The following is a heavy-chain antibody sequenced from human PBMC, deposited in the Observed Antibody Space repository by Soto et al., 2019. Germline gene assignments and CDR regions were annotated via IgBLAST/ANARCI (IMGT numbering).Heavy chain of an antibody. CDR2: IYYSGST. V-gene: IGHV4-61*01. CDR1: GGSVSSGSYY. D-gene: IGHD3-3*01. J-gene: IGHJ6*02. CDR3: ARGSPPYYDFWSGPLNGDYGMDV. Sequence: SETLSLTCTVSGGSVSSGSYYWSWIRQPPGKGLEWIGYIYYSGSTNYNPSLKSRVTISVDTSKNQFSLKLSSVTAADTAVYYCARGSPPYYDFWSGPLNGDYGMDVWGQGTTVTVSS.